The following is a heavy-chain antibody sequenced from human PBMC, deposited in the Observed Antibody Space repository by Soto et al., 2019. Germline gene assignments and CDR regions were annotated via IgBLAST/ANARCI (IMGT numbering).Heavy chain of an antibody. D-gene: IGHD3-10*01. CDR3: ARPRRIWFGELTINVYYGMDV. CDR1: GFSLSTSGVG. Sequence: QITLKESGPTLVKPTQTLTLTCTFSGFSLSTSGVGVGWIRQPPGKALEWLALIYWNDDKRYSPSLKSRLTITQDTSKNQVVLTMTNMDPVDTATYYCARPRRIWFGELTINVYYGMDVWGQGTTVTVSS. CDR2: IYWNDDK. J-gene: IGHJ6*02. V-gene: IGHV2-5*01.